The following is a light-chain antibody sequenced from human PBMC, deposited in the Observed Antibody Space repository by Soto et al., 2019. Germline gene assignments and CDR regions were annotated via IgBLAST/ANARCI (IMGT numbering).Light chain of an antibody. J-gene: IGLJ1*01. CDR1: RTDVGGYNF. CDR2: EVS. CDR3: CSYESSKGYV. V-gene: IGLV2-14*01. Sequence: QSALTQPASVSGSPGQSITISCTGTRTDVGGYNFVSWYQQHPGKAPKLIIYEVSNRPSGVSNRFSGSKSDNTASRTIAGLQAEDEADYYCCSYESSKGYVFGTGTKLTVL.